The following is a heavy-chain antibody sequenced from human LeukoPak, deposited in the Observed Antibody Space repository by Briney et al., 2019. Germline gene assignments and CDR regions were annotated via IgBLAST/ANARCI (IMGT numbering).Heavy chain of an antibody. Sequence: SQTLSLTCAISGVSFSSNSAAWNWIRQSPSRGLEWLGRTYYRSKWYYDYAAAVKSRISINPDTSKNQFSLQLSSVTPEDTAVYYCARDPVGGSTIFDYWGQGTLVTVSS. CDR2: TYYRSKWYY. D-gene: IGHD1-26*01. J-gene: IGHJ4*02. CDR3: ARDPVGGSTIFDY. CDR1: GVSFSSNSAA. V-gene: IGHV6-1*01.